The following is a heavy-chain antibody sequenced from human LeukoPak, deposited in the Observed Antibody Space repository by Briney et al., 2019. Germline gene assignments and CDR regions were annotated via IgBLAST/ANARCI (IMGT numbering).Heavy chain of an antibody. V-gene: IGHV3-15*01. CDR3: TRDLSVSWQWLVPYDY. Sequence: GGSLRLSCAASEFTFSNAWMSWVRQAPGKGLEWLGRIKSKTDGGTTDYAAPVKGRFTISRDDSKNTLYLQMNSLTTEDTAVYYCTRDLSVSWQWLVPYDYWGQGTLVTVSS. CDR2: IKSKTDGGTT. D-gene: IGHD6-19*01. CDR1: EFTFSNAW. J-gene: IGHJ4*02.